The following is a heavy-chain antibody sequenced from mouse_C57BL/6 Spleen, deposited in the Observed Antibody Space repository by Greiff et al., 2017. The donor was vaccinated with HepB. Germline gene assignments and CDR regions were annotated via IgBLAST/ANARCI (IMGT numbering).Heavy chain of an antibody. J-gene: IGHJ2*01. V-gene: IGHV1-50*01. Sequence: QVQLQQSGAELVKPGASVKLSCKASGYTFTSYWMQWVKQRPGQGLEWIGEIDPSDSYTNYNQKFKGKATLTVDTSSSTAYMQLSSLTSEDSAVYYCASTVVAHFDYWGQGTTLTVSS. CDR1: GYTFTSYW. D-gene: IGHD1-1*01. CDR2: IDPSDSYT. CDR3: ASTVVAHFDY.